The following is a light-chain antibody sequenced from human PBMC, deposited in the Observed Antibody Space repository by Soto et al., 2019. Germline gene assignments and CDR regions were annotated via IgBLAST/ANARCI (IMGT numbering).Light chain of an antibody. V-gene: IGKV3D-20*02. CDR1: QSVSSSY. J-gene: IGKJ5*01. CDR2: DAY. Sequence: EILLTQSPGTLPLSPGARGTPSCRASQSVSSSYLAWYQQRPGQAPRLLIYDAYNRATGIPPRFSGSGSGTDFTLTISSLETEDSAVYYCQQRHMWPITFGQGTRLEI. CDR3: QQRHMWPIT.